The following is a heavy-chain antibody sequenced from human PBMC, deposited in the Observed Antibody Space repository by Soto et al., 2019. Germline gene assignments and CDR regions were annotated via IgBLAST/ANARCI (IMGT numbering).Heavy chain of an antibody. CDR2: INSDGSTT. CDR3: ARVQRGGYYHDY. J-gene: IGHJ4*02. CDR1: GFTFNSYW. Sequence: EVQLVESGGGLVQPGGSLRLSCAASGFTFNSYWMHWVRQVPGKGLVWVSRINSDGSTTYYADSAKGRFTISRDNAKNTVYLQVKSLTAEDTAVFYCARVQRGGYYHDYWGQGTLVTVSS. D-gene: IGHD3-22*01. V-gene: IGHV3-74*01.